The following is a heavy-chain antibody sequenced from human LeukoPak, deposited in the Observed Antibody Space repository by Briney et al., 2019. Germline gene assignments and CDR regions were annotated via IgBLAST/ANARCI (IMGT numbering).Heavy chain of an antibody. J-gene: IGHJ4*02. Sequence: PGGSLRLSCAASGFTVSSYSMNWVRQAPGKGLEWVSYISSSSNTIYYTDSVKGRFTISRDNAKNSLYLQMNSLRDEDTALYYCVTDTSMGGLFDYWGQGTLVTVSS. V-gene: IGHV3-48*02. D-gene: IGHD5-18*01. CDR1: GFTVSSYS. CDR3: VTDTSMGGLFDY. CDR2: ISSSSNTI.